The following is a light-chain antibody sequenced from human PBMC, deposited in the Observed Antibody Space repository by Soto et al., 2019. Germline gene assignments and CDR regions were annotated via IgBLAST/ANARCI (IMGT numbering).Light chain of an antibody. V-gene: IGLV2-14*01. J-gene: IGLJ2*01. CDR2: EVS. CDR3: SSYTSSSAGGGV. CDR1: SSDVGGYNY. Sequence: QSALTQPASVSGSPGQSITISCTGTSSDVGGYNYVSWYQQHPGKAPKLMIYEVSNRPSGVSNRLSGSKSGNTASLTISGLQAEDEADYYCSSYTSSSAGGGVFGGGTKVTVL.